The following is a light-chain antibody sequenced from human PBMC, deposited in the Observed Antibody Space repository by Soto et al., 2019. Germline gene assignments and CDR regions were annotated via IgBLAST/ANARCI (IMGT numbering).Light chain of an antibody. CDR3: RSYASSMSGVV. CDR1: SSDIGAYYD. CDR2: DVS. Sequence: QSALTQPASVSGAPGQWVTISCTGTSSDIGAYYDVHWYQQHPGTAPKLLIYDVSNRPSGVPDRFSGSKSGTSASLAISGLQAEDEADYYCRSYASSMSGVVFGGGTKLTVL. V-gene: IGLV1-40*01. J-gene: IGLJ2*01.